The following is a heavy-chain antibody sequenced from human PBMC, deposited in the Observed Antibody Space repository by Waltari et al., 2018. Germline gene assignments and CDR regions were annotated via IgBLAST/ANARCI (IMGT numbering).Heavy chain of an antibody. CDR2: IRYDGSNK. CDR3: AKGLDLYYFDY. CDR1: GFTFSSYG. D-gene: IGHD6-19*01. V-gene: IGHV3-30*02. J-gene: IGHJ4*02. Sequence: QVQLVESGGGVVQPGGSLRLSCAASGFTFSSYGMHWVRQAPGKGLEWVALIRYDGSNKYYADSVKGRFTISRDNSKNTLYLQMNSLRAEDTAVYYCAKGLDLYYFDYWGQGTLVTVSS.